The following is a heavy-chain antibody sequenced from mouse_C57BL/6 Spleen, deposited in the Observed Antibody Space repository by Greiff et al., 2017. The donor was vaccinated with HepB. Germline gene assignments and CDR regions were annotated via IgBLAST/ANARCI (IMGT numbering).Heavy chain of an antibody. CDR2: INYDGSST. CDR1: GFTFSDYY. J-gene: IGHJ4*01. CDR3: ARGGLRWAMDY. V-gene: IGHV5-16*01. D-gene: IGHD2-4*01. Sequence: EVQLQESEGGLVQPGSSMKLSCTASGFTFSDYYMAWVRQVPEKGLEWVANINYDGSSTYYLDSLKSRFIISRDNAKNILYLQMSSLKSEDTATYYCARGGLRWAMDYWGQGTSVTVSS.